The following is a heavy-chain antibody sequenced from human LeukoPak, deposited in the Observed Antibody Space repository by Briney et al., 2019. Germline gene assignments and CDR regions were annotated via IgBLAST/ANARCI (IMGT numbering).Heavy chain of an antibody. V-gene: IGHV4-38-2*02. CDR3: ARDLGYTSSSPFWYFDL. D-gene: IGHD6-6*01. J-gene: IGHJ2*01. CDR1: GYSISSGFY. Sequence: SDTLSLTCAVSGYSISSGFYWGWIRQPPGKGLEWIGSIYHSGRTYFNPSLKSRVTISVDTSKHQFSLKLSSVTAADTAVCYCARDLGYTSSSPFWYFDLWDRGTLVTVSS. CDR2: IYHSGRT.